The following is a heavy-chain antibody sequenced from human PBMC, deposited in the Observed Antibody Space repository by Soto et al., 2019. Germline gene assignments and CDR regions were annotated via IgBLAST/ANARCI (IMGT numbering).Heavy chain of an antibody. V-gene: IGHV1-46*01. CDR2: INPGSGAA. CDR3: ARGGEVGVAGSAAFDM. D-gene: IGHD3-3*01. J-gene: IGHJ3*02. Sequence: QVQVVQSGAEVKKPGASVKISCTASGYTVTTHYMHWVRQAPGRGLEWMGAINPGSGAAKYTQTFQARVTMTRDTSNNTVYMEMSALRSEVTALFYCARGGEVGVAGSAAFDMWGQGTMVTVSS. CDR1: GYTVTTHY.